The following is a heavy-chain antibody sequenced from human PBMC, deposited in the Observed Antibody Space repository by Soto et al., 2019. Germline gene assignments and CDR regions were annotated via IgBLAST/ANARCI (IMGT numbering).Heavy chain of an antibody. CDR3: ASLTPVTSDFDY. CDR1: GGSISSYS. J-gene: IGHJ4*02. CDR2: IYDSGST. V-gene: IGHV4-59*08. D-gene: IGHD4-17*01. Sequence: QVQLQESGPGLVKPSETLSLTCTVSGGSISSYSWSWIRQPPGQGLEWIGYIYDSGSTQYNPSLTSRVTISVDTSKNQFSLKLSSVTAADPAVYYCASLTPVTSDFDYWGQGTLVTVSS.